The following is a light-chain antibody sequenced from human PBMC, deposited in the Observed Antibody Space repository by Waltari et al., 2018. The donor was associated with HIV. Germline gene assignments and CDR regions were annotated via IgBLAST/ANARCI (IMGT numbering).Light chain of an antibody. Sequence: QSVLTQPPSVSGAPGQRVTLSCTGTSSHIGPGYDVHWYQQLPATAPKLLIYGNSNRPSGVPDRFSGSKSGTSASLAITGLQAEDEADYYCQSYDSSLSGVFGGGTKLTVL. J-gene: IGLJ2*01. V-gene: IGLV1-40*01. CDR2: GNS. CDR1: SSHIGPGYD. CDR3: QSYDSSLSGV.